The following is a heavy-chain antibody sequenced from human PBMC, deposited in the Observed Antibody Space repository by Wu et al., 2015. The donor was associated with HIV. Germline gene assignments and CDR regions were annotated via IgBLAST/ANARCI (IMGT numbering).Heavy chain of an antibody. J-gene: IGHJ3*02. CDR3: ARVRRSISVLAVVSPHDAFDI. CDR2: IITYHDNT. Sequence: QVHLVQSEAEVKKPGASVKVSCKTSGYTFTNYAITWVRQAPGQGLEWMGWIITYHDNTNYAQKFQGRVTLTTDTSTNTAYMELRSLRSDDTAVYYCARVRRSISVLAVVSPHDAFDIWGQGTLVTVSS. V-gene: IGHV1-18*01. D-gene: IGHD2-2*01. CDR1: GYTFTNYA.